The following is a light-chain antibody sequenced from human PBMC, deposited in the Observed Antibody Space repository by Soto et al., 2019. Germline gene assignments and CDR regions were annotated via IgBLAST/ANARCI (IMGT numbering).Light chain of an antibody. CDR3: SSYTSSSSLV. J-gene: IGLJ1*01. CDR2: DVS. V-gene: IGLV2-14*03. Sequence: QSALTQRASVSGSPGQSITISCTGTSSDVGNYNYVSWYQHHPGKVPKLMIYDVSNRPSGVSNRFSGSKSGNTASLTISGLQAEDEADYYCSSYTSSSSLVFGTGTKLTVL. CDR1: SSDVGNYNY.